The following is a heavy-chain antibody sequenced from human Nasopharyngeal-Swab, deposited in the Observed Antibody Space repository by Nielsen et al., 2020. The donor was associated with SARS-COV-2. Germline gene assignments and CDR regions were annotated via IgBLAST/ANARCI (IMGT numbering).Heavy chain of an antibody. Sequence: WIRQPPGKGLEWIGSIYYSGSTYYNPSLESRVAISVDTSKNQFSLKLSSVTAADTAVYYCARHEGHEDYFDYWGQGTLVTVSS. V-gene: IGHV4-39*01. CDR3: ARHEGHEDYFDY. CDR2: IYYSGST. J-gene: IGHJ4*02.